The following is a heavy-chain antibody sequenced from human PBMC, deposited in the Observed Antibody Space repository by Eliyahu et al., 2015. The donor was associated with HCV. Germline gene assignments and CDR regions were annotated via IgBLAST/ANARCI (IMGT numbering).Heavy chain of an antibody. CDR3: ARTQGAVADSPADY. V-gene: IGHV5-51*01. CDR1: GYTFPTYW. J-gene: IGHJ4*02. D-gene: IGHD6-19*01. CDR2: IYPGDSET. Sequence: EVQLVQSGAEVKKPGESLRISCKGSGYTFPTYWIFWVRQMPGKGLEWMGVIYPGDSETRYSPSFQGQVSFSADKSTSTAYLQWSSLKASDTAMYYCARTQGAVADSPADYWGQGTLVTVSS.